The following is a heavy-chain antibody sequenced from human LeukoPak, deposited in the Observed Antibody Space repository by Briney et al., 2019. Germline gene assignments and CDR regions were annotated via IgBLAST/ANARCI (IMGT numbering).Heavy chain of an antibody. CDR1: DYTFTSYG. CDR2: INPNSGGT. CDR3: ARETYGGNSEARYYFDY. Sequence: GASVKVSCKASDYTFTSYGISWVRQAPGQGLEWMGWINPNSGGTNYAQKFQGRVTMTRDTSISTAYMELSRLRSDDTAVYYCARETYGGNSEARYYFDYWGQGTPVTVSS. V-gene: IGHV1-2*02. D-gene: IGHD4-23*01. J-gene: IGHJ4*02.